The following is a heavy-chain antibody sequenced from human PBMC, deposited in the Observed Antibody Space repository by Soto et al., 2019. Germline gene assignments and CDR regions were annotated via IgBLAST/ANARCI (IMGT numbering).Heavy chain of an antibody. CDR1: GFTFNTYP. V-gene: IGHV3-23*01. Sequence: LRLSCAASGFTFNTYPMTWVRQAPGKGLEWVSAISGTAGITYYADSVKGRFTISRDNSINTLFLQMSSLRTEDTAVYYCAHPRGYGVFDAVDIWGQGTMVTVSS. CDR3: AHPRGYGVFDAVDI. J-gene: IGHJ3*02. CDR2: ISGTAGIT. D-gene: IGHD4-17*01.